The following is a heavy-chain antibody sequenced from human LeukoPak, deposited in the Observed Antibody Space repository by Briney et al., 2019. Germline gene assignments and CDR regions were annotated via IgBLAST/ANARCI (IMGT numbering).Heavy chain of an antibody. CDR1: RGCISRGNYD. CDR3: ARLGGWYFDY. J-gene: IGHJ4*02. D-gene: IGHD6-19*01. CDR2: IYYSGST. V-gene: IGHV4-39*01. Sequence: SEPLFLTCTVARGCISRGNYDCGGVRQPPRKGMEWIGTIYYSGSTYYNPSLKSRVTMSVDTSNNQFSLKLSSVTAADTAVYYCARLGGWYFDYWGQGTLVTVSS.